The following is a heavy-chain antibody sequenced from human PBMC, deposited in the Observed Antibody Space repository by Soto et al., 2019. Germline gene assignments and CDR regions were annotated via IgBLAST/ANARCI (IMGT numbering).Heavy chain of an antibody. D-gene: IGHD1-1*01. CDR3: ARGRYGDY. CDR2: ISAHNRNT. Sequence: QVHLVQSGAEVKKPGASVKVSCKGSGYDFTTYGITWVRQAPGQGLEWMAWISAHNRNTDNAQKPQGRVTVTRDTSTSTAYMELRSLRSDATAMYYGARGRYGDYGGQGALVTVSS. V-gene: IGHV1-18*01. CDR1: GYDFTTYG. J-gene: IGHJ4*02.